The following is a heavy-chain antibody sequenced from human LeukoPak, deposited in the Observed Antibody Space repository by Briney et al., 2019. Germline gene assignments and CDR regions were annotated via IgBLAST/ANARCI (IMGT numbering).Heavy chain of an antibody. CDR3: ARQGGYSYGSLDY. CDR2: IYYSGST. V-gene: IGHV4-59*08. Sequence: SETLSLTCTVSGGSLSSYYWSWIRQPPGKGLEWIGYIYYSGSTNYNPSLKSRVTISVDTSKNQFSLKLSSVTAADTAVYYCARQGGYSYGSLDYWGQGTLVTVSS. D-gene: IGHD5-18*01. CDR1: GGSLSSYY. J-gene: IGHJ4*02.